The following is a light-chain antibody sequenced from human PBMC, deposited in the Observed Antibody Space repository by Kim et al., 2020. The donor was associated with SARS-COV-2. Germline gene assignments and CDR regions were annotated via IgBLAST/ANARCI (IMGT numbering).Light chain of an antibody. CDR3: QQYSCYPYS. CDR1: RDISES. Sequence: DIQMTQSPSSLSASVGDRVTITCRASRDISESLAWFQQKPGKAPKPLIYSASNLESGVPSKFSGSGSGTDFALTISSLQPDDFATYYCQQYSCYPYSFGQGTKLEI. V-gene: IGKV1-16*02. CDR2: SAS. J-gene: IGKJ2*01.